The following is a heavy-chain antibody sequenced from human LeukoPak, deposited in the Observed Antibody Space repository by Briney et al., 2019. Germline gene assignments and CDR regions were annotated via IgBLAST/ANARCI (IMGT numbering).Heavy chain of an antibody. D-gene: IGHD3-9*01. Sequence: SETLSLTCAVYGGSFSGYYWSWIRQPPGKGLEWIGYIYYSGSTNYNPSLKSRVTISVDTSKNQFSLKLSSVTAADTAVYYCARSSRGYFDWLSSHFDYWGQGTLVTVSS. J-gene: IGHJ4*02. CDR3: ARSSRGYFDWLSSHFDY. CDR2: IYYSGST. CDR1: GGSFSGYY. V-gene: IGHV4-59*01.